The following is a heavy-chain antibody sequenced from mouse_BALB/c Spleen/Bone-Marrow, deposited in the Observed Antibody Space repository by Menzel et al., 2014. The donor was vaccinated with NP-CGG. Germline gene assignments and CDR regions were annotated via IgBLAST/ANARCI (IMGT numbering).Heavy chain of an antibody. CDR1: GFNIKDTY. J-gene: IGHJ4*01. V-gene: IGHV14-3*02. CDR3: ARGTTVASYYAMDY. CDR2: IDPANGYT. Sequence: VQLQQSGAELVKPGASVKLSCTASGFNIKDTYMHWVKQRPEQGLEWIGRIDPANGYTKFDPKFQGKATITADTSSNTAYLQLSSLTSEDTVVYYCARGTTVASYYAMDYWGQGTSVTVSS. D-gene: IGHD1-1*01.